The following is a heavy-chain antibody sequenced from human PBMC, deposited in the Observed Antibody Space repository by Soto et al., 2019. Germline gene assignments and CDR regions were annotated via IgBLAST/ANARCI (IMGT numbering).Heavy chain of an antibody. V-gene: IGHV1-8*01. Sequence: QVQLVQSGAEVKKPGASVKVSCKASGYTFTSYDINWVRQATGQGLEWMGWMNPNSGNTGYAQKFQGRVTMTRNTSISTAYMELSSLRSEDTAVYYCARGTSITIFGVVTNAEYVQHWGQGTLVTVSS. CDR2: MNPNSGNT. D-gene: IGHD3-3*01. CDR3: ARGTSITIFGVVTNAEYVQH. CDR1: GYTFTSYD. J-gene: IGHJ1*01.